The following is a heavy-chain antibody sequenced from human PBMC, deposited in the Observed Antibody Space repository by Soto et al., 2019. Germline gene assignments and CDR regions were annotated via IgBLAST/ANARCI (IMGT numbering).Heavy chain of an antibody. V-gene: IGHV4-30-4*01. CDR2: IYYSGST. CDR3: ARGGYCSSTSCYGNCFDP. J-gene: IGHJ5*02. D-gene: IGHD2-2*01. Sequence: PSETLSLTCTVSGGSISSGDYYWSWIRQPPGKGLEWIGYIYYSGSTYYNPSLKSRVTISVDTPKNQFSLKLSSVTAADTAVYYCARGGYCSSTSCYGNCFDPWGQGTLVTSPQ. CDR1: GGSISSGDYY.